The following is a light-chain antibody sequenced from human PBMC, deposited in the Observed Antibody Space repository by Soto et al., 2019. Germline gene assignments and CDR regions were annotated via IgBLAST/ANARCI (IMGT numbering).Light chain of an antibody. J-gene: IGKJ3*01. V-gene: IGKV3-20*01. Sequence: EIVLTQSPGTLSLSPGDRATLSCRASQSIRFNYLAWYQQRPGQAPRLLIYGASSRVSGVPDRFSGSGSGTDFTLTISRLEAEDFAVYYCQQFGGSPLLTFGPGTKVEIK. CDR1: QSIRFNY. CDR3: QQFGGSPLLT. CDR2: GAS.